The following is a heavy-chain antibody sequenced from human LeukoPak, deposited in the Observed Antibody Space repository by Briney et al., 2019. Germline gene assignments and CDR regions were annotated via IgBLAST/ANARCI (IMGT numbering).Heavy chain of an antibody. CDR3: ARGGEGPTVTFRFDY. CDR1: GGSFSGYY. Sequence: TASETLSLTCAVYGGSFSGYYWSWIRQPPGKGLEWIGEINHSGSTNYNPSLKSRVTISVDTSKNQFSLKLSSVTAADTAVYYCARGGEGPTVTFRFDYWGQGTLVTVSS. D-gene: IGHD4-17*01. CDR2: INHSGST. J-gene: IGHJ4*02. V-gene: IGHV4-34*01.